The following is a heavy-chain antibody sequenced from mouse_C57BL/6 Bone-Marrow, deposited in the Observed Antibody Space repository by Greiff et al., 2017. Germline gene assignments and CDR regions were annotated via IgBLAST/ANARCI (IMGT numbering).Heavy chain of an antibody. V-gene: IGHV1-81*01. CDR2: IYPRSGNT. J-gene: IGHJ1*03. CDR1: GYTFTSYG. CDR3: AREAGGSYVYWDIDD. Sequence: VQLQQSGAELARPGASVKLSCKASGYTFTSYGISWVKQRTGQGLEWIGEIYPRSGNTYYNEKFKGKATLTADKSSNTAYMELRSLNSGDSAVYFCAREAGGSYVYWDIDDWGTGTTVTVSS. D-gene: IGHD1-1*02.